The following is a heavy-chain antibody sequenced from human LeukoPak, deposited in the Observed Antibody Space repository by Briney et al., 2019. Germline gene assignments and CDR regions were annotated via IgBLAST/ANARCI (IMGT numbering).Heavy chain of an antibody. J-gene: IGHJ6*02. CDR1: GFTFSSYS. D-gene: IGHD3-10*01. CDR2: ISSGSSTI. V-gene: IGHV3-48*02. CDR3: AKDYGTGSWLRMDV. Sequence: QAGGSLRLSCAASGFTFSSYSMNWVRQAPGKGLEWVSYISSGSSTIYYAASVKGRFTISRDNAKNSLYLQMNSLRDEDTAVYYCAKDYGTGSWLRMDVWGQGTTVTVSS.